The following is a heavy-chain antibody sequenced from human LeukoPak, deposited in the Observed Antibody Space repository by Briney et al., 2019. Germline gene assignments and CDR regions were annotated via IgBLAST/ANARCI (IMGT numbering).Heavy chain of an antibody. V-gene: IGHV3-21*01. D-gene: IGHD3-16*02. CDR1: GFTFSSNS. J-gene: IGHJ4*02. CDR3: ARVGPSFYDYVWGSYRPPFDY. CDR2: ISGSSSYI. Sequence: GGSLRLSCAASGFTFSSNSMNWVRQAPGKGLEWVSSISGSSSYIYYADSVKGRFTISRDNAKNSLYLQMNSLRAEDTAVYYCARVGPSFYDYVWGSYRPPFDYWGQGTLVTVSS.